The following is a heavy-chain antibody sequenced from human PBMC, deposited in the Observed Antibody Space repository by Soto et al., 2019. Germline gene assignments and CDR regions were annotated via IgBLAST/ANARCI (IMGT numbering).Heavy chain of an antibody. CDR3: ARRGYCTNGVCYYGMDV. D-gene: IGHD2-8*01. CDR1: GGSISSGGYS. J-gene: IGHJ6*02. V-gene: IGHV4-30-2*01. CDR2: IYHSGST. Sequence: PSETLSLTCAVSGGSISSGGYSWSWIRQPPGKGLERIGEIYHSGSTNFNPSLKSRVTISVDKSKIQFSLKLSSVTAADTAVYYCARRGYCTNGVCYYGMDVWGQGTTVTVSS.